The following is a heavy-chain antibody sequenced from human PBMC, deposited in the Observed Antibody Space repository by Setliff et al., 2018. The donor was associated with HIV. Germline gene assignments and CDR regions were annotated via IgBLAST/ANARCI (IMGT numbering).Heavy chain of an antibody. J-gene: IGHJ4*02. D-gene: IGHD3-22*01. CDR3: ARVEYYYDSSGYYYDY. CDR2: MITKSGNT. V-gene: IGHV1-8*03. CDR1: GYTFTSYG. Sequence: ASVKVSCKASGYTFTSYGISWVRQAPGQGLEWMGWMITKSGNTGYAQKFQGRVTITRNTSISTAYMELSSLRSEDTAVYYCARVEYYYDSSGYYYDYWGQGTLVTVSS.